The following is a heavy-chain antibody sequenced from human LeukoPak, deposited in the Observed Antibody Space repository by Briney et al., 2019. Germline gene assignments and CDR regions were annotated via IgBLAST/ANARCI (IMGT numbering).Heavy chain of an antibody. CDR1: GFTFDDYA. CDR3: AKDTSFSGYSSSWFDY. CDR2: ISWNGDSI. D-gene: IGHD6-13*01. J-gene: IGHJ4*02. V-gene: IGHV3-9*01. Sequence: GGSLRLSCAASGFTFDDYAMHWVRQAPGKGLEWVSGISWNGDSICYADSVKGRFTISRDNAKNSLYLQMNSLRAEDAALYYCAKDTSFSGYSSSWFDYWGQGTLVTVSS.